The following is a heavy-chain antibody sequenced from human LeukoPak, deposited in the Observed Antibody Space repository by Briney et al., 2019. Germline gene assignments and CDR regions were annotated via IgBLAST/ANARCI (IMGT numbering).Heavy chain of an antibody. CDR1: GGSFSGYY. J-gene: IGHJ4*02. CDR2: INHSGST. CDR3: ARYRGDYYGSGSYYKFRFDY. V-gene: IGHV4-34*01. Sequence: PSETLSLTCAVYGGSFSGYYWSWIRQPPGKGLEWIGEINHSGSTNYNPSLKSRVTISVDTSKNQLSLKLSSVTAADTAVYYCARYRGDYYGSGSYYKFRFDYWGQGTLVTVSS. D-gene: IGHD3-10*01.